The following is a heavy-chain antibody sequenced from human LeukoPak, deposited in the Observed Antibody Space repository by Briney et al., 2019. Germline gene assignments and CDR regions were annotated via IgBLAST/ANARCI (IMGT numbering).Heavy chain of an antibody. J-gene: IGHJ4*02. Sequence: GECLKISCNGSGYSFTSYWIGWVLQMPGKGLEWMGIIYTGNSATRYSPSFQGPITISADKSISNTYLQWSSLKASDTAMYYCARPLVGATYYFDYWGQGTLVTVSS. D-gene: IGHD1-26*01. CDR1: GYSFTSYW. CDR2: IYTGNSAT. V-gene: IGHV5-51*01. CDR3: ARPLVGATYYFDY.